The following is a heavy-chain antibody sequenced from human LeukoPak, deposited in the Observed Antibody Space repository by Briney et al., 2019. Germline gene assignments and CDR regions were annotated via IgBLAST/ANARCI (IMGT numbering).Heavy chain of an antibody. V-gene: IGHV3-53*01. CDR2: IYSAGDT. D-gene: IGHD6-19*01. CDR3: AKPIAVAGDTYYFDY. Sequence: AGGSLRLSCAASGLTVGSNYMTWVRQAPGKGLEWVSVIYSAGDTYYTDSVKGRFTISRDNSQNTLYLQMNSLRAEDTAVYYCAKPIAVAGDTYYFDYWGQGTLVTVSS. J-gene: IGHJ4*02. CDR1: GLTVGSNY.